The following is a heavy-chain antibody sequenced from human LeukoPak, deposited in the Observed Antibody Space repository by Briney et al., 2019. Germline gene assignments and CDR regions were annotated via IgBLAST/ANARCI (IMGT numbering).Heavy chain of an antibody. CDR1: GYTFTSYD. J-gene: IGHJ6*03. CDR3: ASWGIRYYDFWSGQPYYYYYYMDV. Sequence: ASVKVSCKASGYTFTSYDINWVRQAPGQGLEWMGWLNPNSGNTGYAQKFQGRVTITRNTSISTAYMELSSLRSEDTAVYYCASWGIRYYDFWSGQPYYYYYYMDVWGKGTTVTVSS. V-gene: IGHV1-8*03. CDR2: LNPNSGNT. D-gene: IGHD3-3*01.